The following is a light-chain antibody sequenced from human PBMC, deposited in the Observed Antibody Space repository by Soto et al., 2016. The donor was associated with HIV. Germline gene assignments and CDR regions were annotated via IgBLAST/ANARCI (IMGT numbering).Light chain of an antibody. J-gene: IGKJ4*02. CDR2: KVS. Sequence: DVVLTQSPLSLPVTPGQSASISCRSSQSLVRSDGNTYLNWFQQRPGQSPRRLICKVSNRDSGVPDRFSGSGSDTDFTLKISRVEAEDVGTYYCMQGTQFGGGTRVDI. V-gene: IGKV2-30*02. CDR1: QSLVRSDGNTY. CDR3: MQGTQ.